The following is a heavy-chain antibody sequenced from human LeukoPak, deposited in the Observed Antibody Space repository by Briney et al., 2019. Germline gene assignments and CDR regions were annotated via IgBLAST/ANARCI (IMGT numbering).Heavy chain of an antibody. J-gene: IGHJ4*02. D-gene: IGHD3-22*01. V-gene: IGHV1-8*01. CDR1: GYTFTSYD. CDR3: ARGGRSFHLGYYYDSSGYSNDY. Sequence: ASVKVSCKASGYTFTSYDINWVRQATGQGLEWMGWMNPNSGNTGYAQKFQGRVTMTRNTSISTAYMELSSLRSEDTAVYYCARGGRSFHLGYYYDSSGYSNDYWGQGTPVTVSS. CDR2: MNPNSGNT.